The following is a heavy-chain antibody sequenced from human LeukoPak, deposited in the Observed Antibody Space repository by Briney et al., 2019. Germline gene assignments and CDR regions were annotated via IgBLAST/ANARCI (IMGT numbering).Heavy chain of an antibody. Sequence: SQTLSLTCTVSGGSISSGGYYWSWIRQHPGKGLEWIGYIYYSGSTYYNPSFKSRVTISVDTSKNQFSLKLSSVTAADTAVYYCARGHSNYGWVDYWGQGTLVTVSS. CDR2: IYYSGST. CDR3: ARGHSNYGWVDY. J-gene: IGHJ4*02. D-gene: IGHD4-11*01. V-gene: IGHV4-31*03. CDR1: GGSISSGGYY.